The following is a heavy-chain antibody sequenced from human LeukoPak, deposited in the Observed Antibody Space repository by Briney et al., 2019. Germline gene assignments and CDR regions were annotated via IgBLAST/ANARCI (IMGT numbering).Heavy chain of an antibody. D-gene: IGHD3-3*01. J-gene: IGHJ4*02. V-gene: IGHV3-43*02. CDR1: GFTFSSYS. Sequence: GGSLRLSCAASGFTFSSYSMNWVRQAPGKGLEWVSLISGDGGDTSYADSVKGRFTISRDNSKNSLYLQMNSLTTEDTALYYCTKGIGGSGYYGVDYWGQGTLVTVSS. CDR3: TKGIGGSGYYGVDY. CDR2: ISGDGGDT.